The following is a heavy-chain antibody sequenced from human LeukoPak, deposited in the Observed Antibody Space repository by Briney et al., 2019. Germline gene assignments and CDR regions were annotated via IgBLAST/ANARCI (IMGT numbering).Heavy chain of an antibody. V-gene: IGHV3-33*01. CDR2: ISLDGSNK. CDR3: ARDSAGDFWSGSYFDS. Sequence: GGSLRLSCAASGFTLNYYGMHWVRQAPGKGLEWVADISLDGSNKYYGDSVKGRFTVSRDNSKNTLYLQMNSLGAEDTAVYYCARDSAGDFWSGSYFDSWGQGTLVTVSS. J-gene: IGHJ4*02. CDR1: GFTLNYYG. D-gene: IGHD3-3*01.